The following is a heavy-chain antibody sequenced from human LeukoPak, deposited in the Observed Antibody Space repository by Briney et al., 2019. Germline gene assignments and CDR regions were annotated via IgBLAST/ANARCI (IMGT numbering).Heavy chain of an antibody. CDR2: IYWNSGNT. CDR3: AKVFPGNYYYYMDV. Sequence: PGRSLRLSCVVSGFTFVDHAMHWVRQSPGKGLEWVSGIYWNSGNTGYADSVKGRFTISRDKANNYLYLQMNSLRPEDTAVYYCAKVFPGNYYYYMDVWGKGTTVTVSS. J-gene: IGHJ6*03. CDR1: GFTFVDHA. V-gene: IGHV3-9*01.